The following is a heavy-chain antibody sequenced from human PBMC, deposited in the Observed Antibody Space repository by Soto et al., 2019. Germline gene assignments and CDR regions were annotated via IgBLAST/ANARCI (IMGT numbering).Heavy chain of an antibody. Sequence: GGSLRLSCAASGFTFSDYYMSWIRQAPGKGLEWVSYISSSSSTIYYADSVKGRFTISRDNAKNSLYLQMNSLRDEDTAVYYCARDRGSIFGVDYYYYGMDVWGQGTTVTVSS. D-gene: IGHD3-3*01. CDR1: GFTFSDYY. J-gene: IGHJ6*02. V-gene: IGHV3-11*04. CDR2: ISSSSSTI. CDR3: ARDRGSIFGVDYYYYGMDV.